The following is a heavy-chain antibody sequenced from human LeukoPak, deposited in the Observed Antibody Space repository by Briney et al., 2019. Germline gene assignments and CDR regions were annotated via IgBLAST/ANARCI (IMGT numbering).Heavy chain of an antibody. CDR3: ARRAGAYSHPYDY. CDR1: NGSFSGYY. D-gene: IGHD4/OR15-4a*01. Sequence: SETLSLTCAVYNGSFSGYYWSWIRQPPGKGLEWIEEINHSGSTHYNPSLKSRVTISVDTSKKQFSLKVRSVTAADTAVYYCARRAGAYSHPYDYWGQGTLVTVSS. J-gene: IGHJ4*02. CDR2: INHSGST. V-gene: IGHV4-34*01.